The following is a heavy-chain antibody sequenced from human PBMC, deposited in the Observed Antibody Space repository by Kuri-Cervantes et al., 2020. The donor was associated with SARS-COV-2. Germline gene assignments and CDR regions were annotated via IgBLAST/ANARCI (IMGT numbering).Heavy chain of an antibody. V-gene: IGHV4-34*01. Sequence: SETLSLTCAVYGGSFSGYYWSWIRQPPGKGLEWIGEINHSGSTNYNPSLKSRVTISVDTSKNQFSLKLSSVTAADTAVYYCATSYGGSGSYYYGMDVWGQGTTVTVSS. CDR3: ATSYGGSGSYYYGMDV. J-gene: IGHJ6*02. CDR2: INHSGST. CDR1: GGSFSGYY. D-gene: IGHD3-10*01.